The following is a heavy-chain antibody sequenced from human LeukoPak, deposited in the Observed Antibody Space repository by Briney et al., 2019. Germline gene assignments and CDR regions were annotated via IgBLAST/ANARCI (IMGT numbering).Heavy chain of an antibody. Sequence: GGSLRLSCAASGFTFSSYGMHWLRQAPGKGLEWVAVIWYDGSNKYYVDSVKGRFTISRDNSKNTLYLQMNSLRAEDTAVYYCAKGSPADYYDDAGMSFDYWGQGTLVTVSS. D-gene: IGHD3-22*01. CDR3: AKGSPADYYDDAGMSFDY. J-gene: IGHJ4*02. CDR1: GFTFSSYG. V-gene: IGHV3-33*06. CDR2: IWYDGSNK.